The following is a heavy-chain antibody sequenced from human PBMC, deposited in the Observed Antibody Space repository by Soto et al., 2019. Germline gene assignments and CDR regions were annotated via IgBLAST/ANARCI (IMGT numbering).Heavy chain of an antibody. V-gene: IGHV4-34*01. J-gene: IGHJ5*01. Sequence: SETLSLTCAVYGGSFSGYYWSWIRQPPGKGLEWIGEINHSGSTNYNPSLKSRVTISVDTSKNQFSLKLSSVTAADTAVYYCTRALSGSYDSWGQGTLVTVSS. D-gene: IGHD1-26*01. CDR3: TRALSGSYDS. CDR2: INHSGST. CDR1: GGSFSGYY.